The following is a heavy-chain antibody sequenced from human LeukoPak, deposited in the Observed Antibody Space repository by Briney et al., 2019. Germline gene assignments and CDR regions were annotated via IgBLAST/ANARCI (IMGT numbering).Heavy chain of an antibody. J-gene: IGHJ5*02. CDR1: GFTFSSYW. CDR3: ATTYYDSSGYYPNWFDP. V-gene: IGHV3-7*02. D-gene: IGHD3-22*01. Sequence: GGSLRLSCAASGFTFSSYWMSWVRQVPGKGLEWVANIKHDGSEKYYVDSVKGRFTISRDNAKNSLYLQMNSPRAEDTAVYYCATTYYDSSGYYPNWFDPWGQGTLVTVSS. CDR2: IKHDGSEK.